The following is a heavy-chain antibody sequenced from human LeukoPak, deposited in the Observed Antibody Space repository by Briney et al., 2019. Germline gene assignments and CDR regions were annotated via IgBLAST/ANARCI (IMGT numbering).Heavy chain of an antibody. CDR1: GGTFSSYA. V-gene: IGHV1-69*13. CDR3: AREAYSSGSYYYYGMDV. CDR2: IIPIFGTA. D-gene: IGHD6-19*01. Sequence: SVKVSCKASGGTFSSYAISWVRQAPGQGLEWMGGIIPIFGTANYAQKFQGRVTITADESTSTAYMELGSLRSEDTAVYYCAREAYSSGSYYYYGMDVWGQGTTVTVSS. J-gene: IGHJ6*02.